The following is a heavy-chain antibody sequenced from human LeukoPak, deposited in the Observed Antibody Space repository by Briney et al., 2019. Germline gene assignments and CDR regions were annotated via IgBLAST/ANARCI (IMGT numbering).Heavy chain of an antibody. D-gene: IGHD3-10*01. CDR1: GGSISSGGYS. Sequence: SETLSLTCAVSGGSISSGGYSWSWIRQPPGKGLEWIGYIYHSGSTYYNPSLKSRVTISVDRSKNQFSLKLSSVTAADTAVYYRARARITMVRGVAADWFDPWGQGTLVTVSS. CDR3: ARARITMVRGVAADWFDP. V-gene: IGHV4-30-2*01. CDR2: IYHSGST. J-gene: IGHJ5*02.